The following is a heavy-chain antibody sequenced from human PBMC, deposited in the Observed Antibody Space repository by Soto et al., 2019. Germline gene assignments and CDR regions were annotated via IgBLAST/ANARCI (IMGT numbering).Heavy chain of an antibody. D-gene: IGHD2-2*01. CDR1: GGSISSDNW. V-gene: IGHV4-4*02. CDR3: ATRYCIHTTCYVY. Sequence: QVQLQESGPGLVEPSGTLSLTCAVSGGSISSDNWWTWVRQPPGEGLEWSGEIHPNGRTNYKPSLKSRITISVDKSENQFSLWLTSVTAADTALYYCATRYCIHTTCYVYWGQGTLVTVSS. J-gene: IGHJ4*02. CDR2: IHPNGRT.